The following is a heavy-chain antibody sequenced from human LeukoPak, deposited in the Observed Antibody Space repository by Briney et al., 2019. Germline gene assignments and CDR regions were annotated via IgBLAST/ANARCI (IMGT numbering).Heavy chain of an antibody. CDR2: IYYSGST. CDR1: GGSISSSSYY. CDR3: ARQGVVHWFDP. D-gene: IGHD3-10*01. Sequence: SETLSLTCTVSGGSISSSSYYWGWIRQPPGKGLEWIGSIYYSGSTYYNPSLKSRVTISVDTSKNQFSLKLSSVTAADTAVYYCARQGVVHWFDPWGQGTLVTVSS. V-gene: IGHV4-39*01. J-gene: IGHJ5*02.